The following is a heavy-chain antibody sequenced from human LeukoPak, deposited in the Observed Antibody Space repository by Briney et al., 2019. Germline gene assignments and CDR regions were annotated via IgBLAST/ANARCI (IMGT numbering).Heavy chain of an antibody. CDR2: IYHSGST. V-gene: IGHV4-38-2*01. Sequence: PSETLSLTCAVSGYSISSGYYWGWIRQPPGTGLEWIGSIYHSGSTYYNPSLKSRVTISIDTSKNQFSLKLSSVTAADTAVYYCARLTVTTPEYWGQGTLVTVSS. J-gene: IGHJ4*02. CDR3: ARLTVTTPEY. CDR1: GYSISSGYY. D-gene: IGHD4-17*01.